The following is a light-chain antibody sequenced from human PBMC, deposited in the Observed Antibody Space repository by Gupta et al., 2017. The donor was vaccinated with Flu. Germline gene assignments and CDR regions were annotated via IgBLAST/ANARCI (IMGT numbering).Light chain of an antibody. CDR1: QGIGND. J-gene: IGKJ4*01. CDR2: AAS. Sequence: AIQXXQSPSXLSASVGDRVIITCRASQGIGNDLGWYQQKPGKAPKLLIYAASTLQSGVPSRFSGSASGTDFTLTISSLQPEDFATYYCLQDYHHLTFGGGTKVEIK. CDR3: LQDYHHLT. V-gene: IGKV1-6*01.